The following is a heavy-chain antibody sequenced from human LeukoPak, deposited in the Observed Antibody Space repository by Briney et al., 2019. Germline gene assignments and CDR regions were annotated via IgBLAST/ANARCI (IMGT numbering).Heavy chain of an antibody. CDR1: GFTFSSYA. J-gene: IGHJ4*02. V-gene: IGHV3-23*01. CDR3: ATRYKTYYFDY. D-gene: IGHD1-1*01. CDR2: ISGSGGST. Sequence: GGSLRLSCAASGFTFSSYAMSWVRQAPGKGLEWVSAISGSGGSTYYADSVKGRFTISRDNAKNSLYLQMNSLRAEDTAVYYCATRYKTYYFDYWGQGTLVTVSS.